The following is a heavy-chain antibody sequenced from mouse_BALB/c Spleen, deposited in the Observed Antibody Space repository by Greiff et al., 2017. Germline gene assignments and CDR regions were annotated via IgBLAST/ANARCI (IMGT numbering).Heavy chain of an antibody. CDR1: GYTFTDYA. CDR3: ARRGGYDERSWFAY. Sequence: ESGAELVRPGVSVKISCKGSGYTFTDYAMHWVKQSHAKSLEWIGVISTYYGDASYNQKFKGKATMTVDKSSSTAYMELARLTSEDSAIYYCARRGGYDERSWFAYWGQGTLVTVSA. V-gene: IGHV1S137*01. D-gene: IGHD2-14*01. CDR2: ISTYYGDA. J-gene: IGHJ3*01.